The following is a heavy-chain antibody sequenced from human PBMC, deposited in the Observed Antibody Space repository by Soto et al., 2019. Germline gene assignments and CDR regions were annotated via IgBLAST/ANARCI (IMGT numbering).Heavy chain of an antibody. Sequence: GGSLRLSCAASGFTFSSYGMHWVRQAPGKGLEWVAVISYDGSNKYYADSVKGRFTISRDNSKNTLYLQMNSLRAEDTAVYYWAKGPAAYYYDSSGHDGAFDIWGQGTMVTVSS. CDR3: AKGPAAYYYDSSGHDGAFDI. V-gene: IGHV3-30*18. D-gene: IGHD3-22*01. CDR1: GFTFSSYG. J-gene: IGHJ3*02. CDR2: ISYDGSNK.